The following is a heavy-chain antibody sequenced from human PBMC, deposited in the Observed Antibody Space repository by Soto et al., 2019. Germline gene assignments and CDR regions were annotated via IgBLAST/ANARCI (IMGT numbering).Heavy chain of an antibody. CDR2: IMPVFPTP. D-gene: IGHD3-3*02. V-gene: IGHV1-69*12. CDR1: GGTFRTSA. Sequence: QVQLVQSGAEVKKPGSSVKVSCKTSGGTFRTSAISWVRQAPGQGLEWMGGIMPVFPTPDYAQKFQGRVTITADESTSTAYMELSSLRSEDTAVYYCARDKDRQQLGGNYYYIMDVWGQGTTVTFSS. J-gene: IGHJ6*01. CDR3: ARDKDRQQLGGNYYYIMDV.